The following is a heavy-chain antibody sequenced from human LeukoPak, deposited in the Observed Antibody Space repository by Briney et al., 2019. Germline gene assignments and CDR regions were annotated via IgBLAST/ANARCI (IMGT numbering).Heavy chain of an antibody. CDR2: INHSGST. Sequence: SETLSLTCAVYGGSFSGYYWSWIRQPPGKGLEWIGEINHSGSTNYNPSLKSRVTISVDTSKNQFSLKLSSVTAADTAVYYCARGPNVLFDPYDYWGQGTLVTVSS. CDR3: ARGPNVLFDPYDY. V-gene: IGHV4-34*01. D-gene: IGHD3-16*01. J-gene: IGHJ4*02. CDR1: GGSFSGYY.